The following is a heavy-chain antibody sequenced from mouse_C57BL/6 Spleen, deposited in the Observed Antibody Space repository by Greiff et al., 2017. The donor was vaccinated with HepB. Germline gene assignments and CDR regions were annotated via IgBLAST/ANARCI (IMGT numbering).Heavy chain of an antibody. CDR2: IYPGSGNT. CDR3: ARYYSNGWYFDV. D-gene: IGHD2-5*01. Sequence: QVHVQQSGAELVRPGASVKLSCKASGYTFTDYYINWVKQRPGQGLEWIARIYPGSGNTYYNEKFKGKATLTAEKSSSTAYMQLSSLTSEDSAVYFCARYYSNGWYFDVWGTGTTVTVSS. CDR1: GYTFTDYY. J-gene: IGHJ1*03. V-gene: IGHV1-76*01.